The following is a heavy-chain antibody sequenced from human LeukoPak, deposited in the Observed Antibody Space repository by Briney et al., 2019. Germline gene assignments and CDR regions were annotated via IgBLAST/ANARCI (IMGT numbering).Heavy chain of an antibody. CDR1: GGSISSYY. CDR3: ARGPWNSGWYYFDY. J-gene: IGHJ4*02. V-gene: IGHV4-59*01. Sequence: TSETLSLTYTVSGGSISSYYWSWIRQPPGKGLEWIGYIYYTGSTNYNPSLKSRVTKSVDPSKNQFSLRLSSVTAADTAVYYCARGPWNSGWYYFDYWGQGTLVTVSS. CDR2: IYYTGST. D-gene: IGHD6-19*01.